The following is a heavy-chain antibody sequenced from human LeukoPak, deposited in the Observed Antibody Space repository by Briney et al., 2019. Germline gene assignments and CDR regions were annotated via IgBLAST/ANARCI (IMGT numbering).Heavy chain of an antibody. CDR3: ARATQSSGWYWSTITTFDY. J-gene: IGHJ4*02. CDR2: INPSGGST. D-gene: IGHD6-19*01. CDR1: GYTFTSYY. Sequence: GASVTVSFKASGYTFTSYYMHWVRQAPGQGLEWMGLINPSGGSTSYAQKFQGRVTMTRDTSTSTVYMELSSLRSEDTAVYYCARATQSSGWYWSTITTFDYWGQGTLVTVSS. V-gene: IGHV1-46*01.